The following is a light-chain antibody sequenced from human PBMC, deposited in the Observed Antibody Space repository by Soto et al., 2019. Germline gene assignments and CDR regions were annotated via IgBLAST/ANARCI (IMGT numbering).Light chain of an antibody. CDR3: SSYTRSSTVV. V-gene: IGLV2-14*01. Sequence: QSVLTQPASVAGSPGQSSSISCTGTSSDVGAYNYVSWYQQHPGKAPKLMIYDVTNRPSGISSRFSGSKSGNTASLTISGLQAEDDADYYCSSYTRSSTVVFGGGTKLTVL. J-gene: IGLJ2*01. CDR1: SSDVGAYNY. CDR2: DVT.